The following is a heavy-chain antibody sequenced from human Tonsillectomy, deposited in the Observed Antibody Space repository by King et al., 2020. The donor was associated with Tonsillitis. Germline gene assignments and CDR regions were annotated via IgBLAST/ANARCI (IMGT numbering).Heavy chain of an antibody. V-gene: IGHV1-2*02. CDR1: GYTFTGYY. J-gene: IGHJ4*02. Sequence: QLVQSGAEVKRPGASVKVSCKASGYTFTGYYIHWVRQAPGQGLEWMGWMNSNGGGTNYAQKFQGRVTMTRDTSISTAYMELSRLTSDDTAVYFCARDPPTPEVFFNYWGQGTLVTVSS. CDR3: ARDPPTPEVFFNY. CDR2: MNSNGGGT.